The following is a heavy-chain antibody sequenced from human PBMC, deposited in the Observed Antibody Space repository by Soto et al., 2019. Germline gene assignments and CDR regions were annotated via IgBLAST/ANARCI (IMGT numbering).Heavy chain of an antibody. V-gene: IGHV3-23*01. CDR3: AKDSLYYYGSGLRKGIDY. CDR1: GFTFSNYA. J-gene: IGHJ4*02. Sequence: EVQLLESGGGLVQPGGSLRLSCAASGFTFSNYAMIWVRQAPGKGLEWVSSISGSGATTYYADSVKGRFTISRDNSKNTMYLHMNSLRAEDTAVYYCAKDSLYYYGSGLRKGIDYWGQGTLVTVSS. CDR2: ISGSGATT. D-gene: IGHD3-10*01.